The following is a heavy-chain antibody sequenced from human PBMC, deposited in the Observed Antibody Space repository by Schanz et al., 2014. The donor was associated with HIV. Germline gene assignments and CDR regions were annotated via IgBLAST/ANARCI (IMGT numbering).Heavy chain of an antibody. D-gene: IGHD4-17*01. J-gene: IGHJ6*02. CDR2: ISYDGTKK. V-gene: IGHV3-30*03. CDR1: GFNFNSYG. Sequence: QEQLVESGGGVVQPGRSLRLSCVASGFNFNSYGMHWVRQAPGKGLEWVAVISYDGTKKHYADSVKGRFTISRDNSKNSLYLQMNSLRAEDTAVYYCVRLMSSDYDFYHYGMDVWGQGTKVTVSS. CDR3: VRLMSSDYDFYHYGMDV.